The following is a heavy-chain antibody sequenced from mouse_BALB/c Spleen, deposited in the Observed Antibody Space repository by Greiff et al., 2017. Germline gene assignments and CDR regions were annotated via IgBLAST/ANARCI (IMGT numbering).Heavy chain of an antibody. Sequence: EVKLEESGGGLVQPGGSMKLSCVASGFTFSNYWMNWVRQSPEKGLEWVAEIRLKSNNYATHYAESVKGRFTISRDDSKSSVYLQTNNLRAEDTGIYYCTRTITAQFAYWGQGTLVTVSA. CDR2: IRLKSNNYAT. D-gene: IGHD1-2*01. CDR1: GFTFSNYW. J-gene: IGHJ3*01. CDR3: TRTITAQFAY. V-gene: IGHV6-6*02.